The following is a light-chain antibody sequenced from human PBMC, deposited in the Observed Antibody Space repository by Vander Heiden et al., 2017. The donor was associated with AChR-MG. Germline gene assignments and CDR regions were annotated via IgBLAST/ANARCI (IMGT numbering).Light chain of an antibody. CDR1: QNIKTW. CDR2: KAS. V-gene: IGKV1-5*03. J-gene: IGKJ3*01. CDR3: QQYNSYSVFT. Sequence: DIQMTQSPSTLSASVGDRVTITCRASQNIKTWLAWYQQKPGKAPKLLSYKASRLASGVPSKFSGNGSGTEFALTISCLQPDDFATYYCQQYNSYSVFTFGPGTKVDVK.